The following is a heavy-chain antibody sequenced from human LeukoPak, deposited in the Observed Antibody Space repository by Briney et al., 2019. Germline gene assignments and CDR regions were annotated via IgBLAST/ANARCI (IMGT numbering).Heavy chain of an antibody. CDR1: GGTFSSYA. J-gene: IGHJ5*02. V-gene: IGHV1-2*04. D-gene: IGHD2-15*01. Sequence: ASVKVSCKASGGTFSSYAISWVRQAPGQGLEWMGWINPNSGGTNYAQKFQGWVTMTRDTSISTAYMELSRLRSDDTAVYYCAREGGGSGGWFDPWGQGTLVTVSS. CDR2: INPNSGGT. CDR3: AREGGGSGGWFDP.